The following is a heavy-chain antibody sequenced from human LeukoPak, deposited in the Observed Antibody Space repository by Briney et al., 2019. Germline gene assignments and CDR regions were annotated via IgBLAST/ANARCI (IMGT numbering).Heavy chain of an antibody. V-gene: IGHV4-34*01. CDR3: ARLRNY. CDR2: INHSGGT. J-gene: IGHJ4*01. Sequence: SETLSLTCTVSGGSISGYYWSWIRQSPGKGLEWIGEINHSGGTNYNPSLKSRVTISVDTSKKQFSLKLSSVTAADTAVYYCARLRNYWGQGTLVTVSS. CDR1: GGSISGYY.